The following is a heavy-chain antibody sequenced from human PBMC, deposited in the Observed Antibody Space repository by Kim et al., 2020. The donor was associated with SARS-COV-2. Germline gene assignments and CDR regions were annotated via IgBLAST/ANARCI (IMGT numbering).Heavy chain of an antibody. CDR3: AREGPYDFWSGYYSWFDP. Sequence: SETLSLTCTVSGGSISSYYWSWIRQPAGKGLEWIGRIYTSGSTNYNPSLKSRVTMSVDTSKNQFSLKLSSVTAADTAVYYCAREGPYDFWSGYYSWFDPWGQGTLVTVSS. CDR2: IYTSGST. J-gene: IGHJ5*02. V-gene: IGHV4-4*07. D-gene: IGHD3-3*01. CDR1: GGSISSYY.